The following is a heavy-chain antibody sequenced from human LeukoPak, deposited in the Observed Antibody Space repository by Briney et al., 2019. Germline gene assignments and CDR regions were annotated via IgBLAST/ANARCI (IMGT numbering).Heavy chain of an antibody. D-gene: IGHD6-6*01. J-gene: IGHJ4*02. CDR2: ISDSGGYT. V-gene: IGHV3-23*01. Sequence: GGSLRLSCEASRLTISSYGMTWVRQAPGKGVEWVSTISDSGGYTYYADSVNGRFTISRDNSKNTLYVQMNSLRAEDTDVYDCAKGSIAARSGLFDYWGQGTLVTVSS. CDR1: RLTISSYG. CDR3: AKGSIAARSGLFDY.